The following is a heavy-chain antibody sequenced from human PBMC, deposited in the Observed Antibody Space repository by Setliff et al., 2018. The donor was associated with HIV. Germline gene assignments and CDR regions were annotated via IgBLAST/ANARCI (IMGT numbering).Heavy chain of an antibody. CDR2: FDPEHGKT. CDR1: GYTLNEVS. J-gene: IGHJ3*02. V-gene: IGHV1-24*01. CDR3: ATGTWGYDAFDI. Sequence: ASVKVSCKVSGYTLNEVSIHWVRQAPGKRPEWMGGFDPEHGKTIYAQKLQGRVTMTEDTSTDIASMELSSLRSEDTAVYYCATGTWGYDAFDIWGQGALVTVSS. D-gene: IGHD7-27*01.